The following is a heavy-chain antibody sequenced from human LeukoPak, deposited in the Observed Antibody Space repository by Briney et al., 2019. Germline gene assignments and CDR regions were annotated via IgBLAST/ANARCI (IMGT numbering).Heavy chain of an antibody. V-gene: IGHV4-59*08. Sequence: KSSETLSLTCTVSGGSISSYYWSWIRQPPGKGLEWIGYIYYSGSTNYNPSLKSRVTISVDTSKNQFSLKLSSVTAADTAVYYCARRSEFRYFDWLLPTWAFDIWGQGTMVTVSS. D-gene: IGHD3-9*01. CDR3: ARRSEFRYFDWLLPTWAFDI. CDR1: GGSISSYY. J-gene: IGHJ3*02. CDR2: IYYSGST.